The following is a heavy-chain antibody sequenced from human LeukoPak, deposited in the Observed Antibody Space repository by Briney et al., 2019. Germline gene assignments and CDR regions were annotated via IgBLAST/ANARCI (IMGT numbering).Heavy chain of an antibody. CDR2: IYYSGST. V-gene: IGHV4-59*01. J-gene: IGHJ4*02. CDR3: ARDQRVAGLDY. CDR1: GGSNSSYY. D-gene: IGHD6-19*01. Sequence: SETLSLTCTVSGGSNSSYYWSWIRQPPGKGLEWIGYIYYSGSTNYNPSLKSRVTISVDTSKNQFSLKLSSATAADTAVYYCARDQRVAGLDYWGQGTLVTVSS.